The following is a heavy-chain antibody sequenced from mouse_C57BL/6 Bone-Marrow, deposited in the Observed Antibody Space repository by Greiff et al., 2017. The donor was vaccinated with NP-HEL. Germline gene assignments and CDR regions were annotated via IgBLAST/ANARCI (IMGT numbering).Heavy chain of an antibody. CDR1: EYEFPSHD. J-gene: IGHJ4*01. D-gene: IGHD1-1*01. CDR3: ARRFGYGTTVVAKGDYYAMDY. Sequence: EVKLMESGGGLVQPGESLKLSCESNEYEFPSHDMSWVRKTPEKRLELVAAINSDGGSTYYPDTMERRFIISRDNTKKTLYLQMSSLRSEDTALYYCARRFGYGTTVVAKGDYYAMDYWGQGTSVTVSS. V-gene: IGHV5-2*01. CDR2: INSDGGST.